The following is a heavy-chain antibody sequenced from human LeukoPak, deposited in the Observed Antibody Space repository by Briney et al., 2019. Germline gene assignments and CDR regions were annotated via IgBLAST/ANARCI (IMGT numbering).Heavy chain of an antibody. CDR1: GFTFSSYA. D-gene: IGHD5-18*01. J-gene: IGHJ6*02. Sequence: GRSLRLSCAASGFTFSSYAMHWVRQAPGKGLEWVAVISYDGSNKYYADSVKGRFTISRDNSKNTLYLQMNSLRAEDTAVYYCAREVDTAMVTILRYYYYGMDVWGQGTTVTVSS. V-gene: IGHV3-30-3*01. CDR3: AREVDTAMVTILRYYYYGMDV. CDR2: ISYDGSNK.